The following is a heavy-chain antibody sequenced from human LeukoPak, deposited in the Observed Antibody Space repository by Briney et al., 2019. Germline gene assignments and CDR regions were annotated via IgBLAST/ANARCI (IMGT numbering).Heavy chain of an antibody. CDR2: IYHSGST. CDR1: GGSISSSNW. D-gene: IGHD3-10*01. J-gene: IGHJ4*02. V-gene: IGHV4-4*02. CDR3: AKSIWVRGLIPDFDY. Sequence: SGTLSLTCAVSGGSISSSNWWSWVRQPPGKGLEWIGEIYHSGSTNYNPSLKSRVTISVDKSKNQFSLKLSSVTAADTAVYYCAKSIWVRGLIPDFDYWGQGTLVTVSS.